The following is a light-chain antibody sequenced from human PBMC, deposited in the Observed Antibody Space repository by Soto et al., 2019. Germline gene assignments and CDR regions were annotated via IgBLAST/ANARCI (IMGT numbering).Light chain of an antibody. V-gene: IGKV3-20*01. CDR3: QKLRSYPLT. J-gene: IGKJ4*01. CDR2: DAS. Sequence: VLAQAPGGLSLSPGEGATVSWRASQTVRNHYFAWYPQKPGPAPRLLIYDASSSATGPPDRFSGGGSGTDSPPTISRLEPEEFAVDYRQKLRSYPLTVGGGTKVDIK. CDR1: QTVRNHY.